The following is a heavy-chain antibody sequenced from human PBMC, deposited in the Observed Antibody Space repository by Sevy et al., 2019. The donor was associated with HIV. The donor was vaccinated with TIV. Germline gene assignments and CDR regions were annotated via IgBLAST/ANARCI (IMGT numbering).Heavy chain of an antibody. CDR1: SGSFSGYY. J-gene: IGHJ6*02. Sequence: SETLSLTCAVYSGSFSGYYWSWIRQPPGKGLEWIGEINHSGSTNYNPSLKSRVTISVDTSKNQFSLKLSSVTAADTAVYYCARTGTIFGVVITYYYGMDVWGQGTTVTVSS. D-gene: IGHD3-3*01. CDR3: ARTGTIFGVVITYYYGMDV. V-gene: IGHV4-34*01. CDR2: INHSGST.